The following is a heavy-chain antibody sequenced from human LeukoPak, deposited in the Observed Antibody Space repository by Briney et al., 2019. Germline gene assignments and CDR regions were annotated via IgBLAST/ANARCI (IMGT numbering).Heavy chain of an antibody. V-gene: IGHV1-69*06. CDR3: AREREYSSSSALDY. CDR1: GGTFSSYA. D-gene: IGHD6-6*01. CDR2: IIPIFGTA. J-gene: IGHJ4*02. Sequence: SVTVSCKASGGTFSSYAISWVRQAPGQGLEWMGGIIPIFGTANYAQKFQGRVTITADKSTSTAYMELSSLRSEDTAVYYCAREREYSSSSALDYWGQGTLVTVSS.